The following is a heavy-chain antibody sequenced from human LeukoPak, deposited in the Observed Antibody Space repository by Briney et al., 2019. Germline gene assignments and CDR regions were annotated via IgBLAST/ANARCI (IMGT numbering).Heavy chain of an antibody. CDR3: ARDYVGATTPYFDY. J-gene: IGHJ4*02. Sequence: GGSLRLSCAASGFTFSSHAMHWVRQAPGKGLEWVAVISYDGSNKYYAGSVKGRFTISRDNSKNTLYLQMNSLRAEDTAVYYCARDYVGATTPYFDYWGQGTLVTVPS. V-gene: IGHV3-30-3*01. D-gene: IGHD1-26*01. CDR1: GFTFSSHA. CDR2: ISYDGSNK.